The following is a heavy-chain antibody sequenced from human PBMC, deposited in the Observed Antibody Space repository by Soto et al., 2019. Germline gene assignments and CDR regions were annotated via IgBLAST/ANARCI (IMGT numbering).Heavy chain of an antibody. CDR2: IWYDGSNK. V-gene: IGHV3-33*01. CDR3: ARDSIFGVSYYSMDV. D-gene: IGHD3-3*01. Sequence: GGSLRLCCAASGFTFSSYGMHWVRQAPGKGLEWVAVIWYDGSNKYYADSVKGRFTISRDNSKNTLYLQMNSLRAEDTAVYYCARDSIFGVSYYSMDVWGQGTTVTVSS. CDR1: GFTFSSYG. J-gene: IGHJ6*02.